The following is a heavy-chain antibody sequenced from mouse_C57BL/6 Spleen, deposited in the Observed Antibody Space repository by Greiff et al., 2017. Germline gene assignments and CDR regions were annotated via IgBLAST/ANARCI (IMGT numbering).Heavy chain of an antibody. CDR1: GFSLTSYG. Sequence: QVQLKESGPGLVQPSQSLSITCTVSGFSLTSYGVHWVRQSPGKGLEWLGVIWSGGSTDYNAAFISRLSISKDNSKSQVFFKMNSLQADDTAIYYCARGHYGNYDYAMDYWGQGTSVTVSS. D-gene: IGHD2-1*01. CDR3: ARGHYGNYDYAMDY. V-gene: IGHV2-2*01. J-gene: IGHJ4*01. CDR2: IWSGGST.